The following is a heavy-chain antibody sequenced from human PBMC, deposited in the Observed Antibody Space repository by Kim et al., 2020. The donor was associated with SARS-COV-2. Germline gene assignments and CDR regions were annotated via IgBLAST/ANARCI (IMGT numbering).Heavy chain of an antibody. J-gene: IGHJ4*02. D-gene: IGHD3-10*02. CDR1: GGSFSGYY. CDR2: INHSGST. CDR3: ARAQGIYYV. Sequence: SETLSLTCAVYGGSFSGYYWSWIRQPPGKGLEWIGEINHSGSTNYNPSLKSRVTISVDTSKNQFSLKLSSVTAADTAVYYCARAQGIYYVWGQGTLVTVSS. V-gene: IGHV4-34*01.